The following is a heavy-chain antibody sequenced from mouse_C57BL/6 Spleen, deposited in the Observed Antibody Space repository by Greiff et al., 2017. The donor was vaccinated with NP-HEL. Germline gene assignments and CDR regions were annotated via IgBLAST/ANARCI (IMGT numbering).Heavy chain of an antibody. J-gene: IGHJ2*01. Sequence: QVQLQQSGPELVKPGASVKISCKASGYAFSSSWMNWVKQRPGKGLEWIGRIYPGDGDTNYNGKFKGKATLTADKSSSTAYMQLSSLTSEDSAVYFCARAFMVTTGDCWGQGTTLAVSS. D-gene: IGHD2-2*01. CDR3: ARAFMVTTGDC. CDR1: GYAFSSSW. V-gene: IGHV1-82*01. CDR2: IYPGDGDT.